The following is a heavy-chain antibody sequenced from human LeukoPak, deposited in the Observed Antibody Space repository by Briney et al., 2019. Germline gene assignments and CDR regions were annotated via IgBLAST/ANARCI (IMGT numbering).Heavy chain of an antibody. CDR3: GREGYYYDSSGYYPSLRGY. J-gene: IGHJ4*01. CDR2: IKQDGSEK. CDR1: GFTFSSYW. D-gene: IGHD3-22*01. Sequence: GGSLRLSCAASGFTFSSYWMSWVRQAPGKGLEWVANIKQDGSEKYYVDSVKGRFTISRDNAKNSLYLQMNSLRAEDTAVYFCGREGYYYDSSGYYPSLRGYWGHGTLVTVSS. V-gene: IGHV3-7*01.